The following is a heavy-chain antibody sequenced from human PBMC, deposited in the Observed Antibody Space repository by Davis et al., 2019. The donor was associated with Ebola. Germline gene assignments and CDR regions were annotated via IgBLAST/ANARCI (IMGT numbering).Heavy chain of an antibody. J-gene: IGHJ5*02. V-gene: IGHV3-33*01. CDR2: IWYDGSNK. D-gene: IGHD2-21*01. CDR3: AREYSDIAGVFPWFDP. Sequence: PGGSLRLSCAASGFTFSDYGMHWVRQAPGKGLEWVAGIWYDGSNKYFADSVKGRFTIPRDNSKHTLYLQMDSLRAEDTAVYYCAREYSDIAGVFPWFDPWGQGTLVIVSS. CDR1: GFTFSDYG.